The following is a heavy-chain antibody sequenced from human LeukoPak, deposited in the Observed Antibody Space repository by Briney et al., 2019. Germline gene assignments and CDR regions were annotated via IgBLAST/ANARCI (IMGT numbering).Heavy chain of an antibody. V-gene: IGHV3-33*01. CDR3: ARRVGSSESSYYFDY. D-gene: IGHD3-22*01. CDR2: IWYDGSNK. J-gene: IGHJ4*02. CDR1: GFTFSSYG. Sequence: GRSLRLSCAASGFTFSSYGMHWVRQAPGKGLEWVAVIWYDGSNKYYADSVKGRFTISRDNSKNTLYLQMNSLRVEDTAVYYCARRVGSSESSYYFDYWGQGTLVTVSS.